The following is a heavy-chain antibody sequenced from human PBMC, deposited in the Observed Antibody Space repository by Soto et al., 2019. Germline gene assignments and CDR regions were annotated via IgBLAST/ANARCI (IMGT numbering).Heavy chain of an antibody. V-gene: IGHV3-23*01. CDR1: GFAFSSYA. J-gene: IGHJ5*02. CDR3: AKDARPSS. Sequence: GGSLRLSCAASGFAFSSYAMSWVRQAPGKGLEWVSTISETGGSTYYTDSVKGRFTISRDTSKNMLYLQMNSLRAEDTALYYCAKDARPSSWGQGTLVTVSS. CDR2: ISETGGST.